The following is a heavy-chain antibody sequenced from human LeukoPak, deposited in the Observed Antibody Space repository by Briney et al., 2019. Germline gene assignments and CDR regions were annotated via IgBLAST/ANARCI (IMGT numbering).Heavy chain of an antibody. CDR1: GGSISSGDYY. CDR3: ASGEFGELSGPSFDY. J-gene: IGHJ4*02. D-gene: IGHD3-10*01. CDR2: IYYSGST. V-gene: IGHV4-30-4*02. Sequence: SETLSLTCTVSGGSISSGDYYWSWIRQPPGKGLEWIGYIYYSGSTYYNPSLKSRVTISVDTSKNQFSLKLSSVTAADTAVYYCASGEFGELSGPSFDYWGQGTLVTVSS.